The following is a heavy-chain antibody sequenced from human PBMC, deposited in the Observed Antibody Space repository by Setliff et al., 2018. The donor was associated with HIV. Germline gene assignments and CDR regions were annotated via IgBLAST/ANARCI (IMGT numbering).Heavy chain of an antibody. Sequence: SETLSLTCSVSGGSITSGGYYWSWIRQHPGKDLEWIGYIYYSGSTFYDPSLKSRVTISVDTSKNQFSLELTSVTAADTAVYFCARSPSARLYFDYWGQETLVTVSS. J-gene: IGHJ4*02. V-gene: IGHV4-31*03. CDR2: IYYSGST. CDR3: ARSPSARLYFDY. CDR1: GGSITSGGYY.